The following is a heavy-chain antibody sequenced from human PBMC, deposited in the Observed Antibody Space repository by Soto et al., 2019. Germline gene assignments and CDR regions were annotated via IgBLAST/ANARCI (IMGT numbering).Heavy chain of an antibody. J-gene: IGHJ4*02. V-gene: IGHV3-30-3*01. D-gene: IGHD5-12*01. CDR2: ISYDGSSK. CDR3: ARAQMATATPFDY. Sequence: QLHLVESGGGVVQPGRSLRLSCAASGFTFSPYAMHWVRQAPGKGLQWVAVISYDGSSKYYADSVKGRFTISRDNSKNTLYLQMNSLRTDDTAVYYCARAQMATATPFDYWGQGTLVTVSS. CDR1: GFTFSPYA.